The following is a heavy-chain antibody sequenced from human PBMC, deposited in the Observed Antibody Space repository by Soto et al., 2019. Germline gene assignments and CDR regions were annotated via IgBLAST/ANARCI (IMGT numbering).Heavy chain of an antibody. J-gene: IGHJ2*01. D-gene: IGHD2-15*01. Sequence: APGKGLEWVGRLKSKTDGGTTDYAAPVRGRFTISRDDSKNTLYPQMNSLKTEDTAVYYCTTVFHQAEYGIGSCITVSAGLLTRFSDL. V-gene: IGHV3-15*01. CDR2: LKSKTDGGTT. CDR3: TTVFHQAEYGIGSCITVSAGLLTRFSDL.